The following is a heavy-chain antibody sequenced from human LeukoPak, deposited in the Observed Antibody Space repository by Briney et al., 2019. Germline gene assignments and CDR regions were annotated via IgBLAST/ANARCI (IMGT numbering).Heavy chain of an antibody. CDR2: IWYGGSNK. CDR1: GFTFSSYG. Sequence: GGSLRLSCAASGFTFSSYGMHWVRQAPGKGLEWVAVIWYGGSNKYYADSVKGRFTISRDNSKNTLYLQMNSLRAEDTAVYYCARDGGYIVAHYYMDVWGKGTTVTVSS. J-gene: IGHJ6*03. D-gene: IGHD5-12*01. CDR3: ARDGGYIVAHYYMDV. V-gene: IGHV3-33*08.